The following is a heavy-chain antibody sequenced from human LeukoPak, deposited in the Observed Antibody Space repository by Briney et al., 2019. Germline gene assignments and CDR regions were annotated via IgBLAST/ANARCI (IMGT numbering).Heavy chain of an antibody. CDR1: GFTFRMYA. CDR2: IIYDGRHT. CDR3: AKDGLSYDGSTHVYYFQS. D-gene: IGHD3-22*01. Sequence: GSLRLSCTASGFTFRMYAMSWVRQAPGKGLESVASIIYDGRHTYYAASVKGRFTISRDNSQNTLYLQMNGLRAEDTALYYCAKDGLSYDGSTHVYYFQSLGQGTLVTVSS. J-gene: IGHJ4*02. V-gene: IGHV3-23*01.